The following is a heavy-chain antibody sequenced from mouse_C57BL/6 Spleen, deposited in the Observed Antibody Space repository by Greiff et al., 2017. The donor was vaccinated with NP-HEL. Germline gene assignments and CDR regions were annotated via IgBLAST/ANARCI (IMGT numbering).Heavy chain of an antibody. CDR1: GYSITSGYY. CDR3: ARVYYDYDGYFDV. V-gene: IGHV3-6*01. Sequence: ESGPGLVKPSQSLSLTCSVTGYSITSGYYWNWIRQFPGNKLEWMGYISYDGSNNYNPSLKNRISITRDTSKNQFFLKLNSVTTEDTATYYCARVYYDYDGYFDVWGTGTTVTVSS. D-gene: IGHD2-4*01. CDR2: ISYDGSN. J-gene: IGHJ1*03.